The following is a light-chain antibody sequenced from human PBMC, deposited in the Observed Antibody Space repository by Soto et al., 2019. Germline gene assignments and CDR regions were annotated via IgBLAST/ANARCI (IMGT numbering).Light chain of an antibody. CDR2: GNG. V-gene: IGLV1-40*01. CDR1: SSNIGSNT. J-gene: IGLJ1*01. Sequence: QSVLTQPPSASGTPGQRVTISCSGSSSNIGSNTVNWYQHLPGTAPKLLIYGNGNRPSGVPDRLSGSKSGTSASLAITGLQAEDEADYYCQSYDSNLSGSEVFGTGTKVTVL. CDR3: QSYDSNLSGSEV.